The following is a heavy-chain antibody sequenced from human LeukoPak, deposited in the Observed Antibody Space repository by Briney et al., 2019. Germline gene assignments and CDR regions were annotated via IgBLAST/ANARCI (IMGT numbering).Heavy chain of an antibody. D-gene: IGHD2-15*01. CDR1: GFTFSDYG. J-gene: IGHJ2*01. Sequence: GGSLRLSCAASGFTFSDYGMVWVRQAPGKGLEWMALIRFDGSKKYYADSVKDRFTISRDNSKNTPYLQMNSLRAEDTAVYYCARDACSGGSCYQPGHWYFDLWGRGTLVTVSS. V-gene: IGHV3-30*02. CDR2: IRFDGSKK. CDR3: ARDACSGGSCYQPGHWYFDL.